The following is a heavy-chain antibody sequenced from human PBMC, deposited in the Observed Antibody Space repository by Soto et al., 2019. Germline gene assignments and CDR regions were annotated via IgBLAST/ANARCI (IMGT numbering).Heavy chain of an antibody. CDR2: ISPHSGNT. CDR1: GYTFNTYF. D-gene: IGHD2-2*01. CDR3: ARDTSNSFDY. V-gene: IGHV1-18*01. Sequence: HVQLVQSGGELKKPGASVKVSCNTSGYTFNTYFITWVRQAPGQGLEWMGWISPHSGNTNYAEKFQGRVTMTTDTITKTAYMELRNLRFDDTAVYYCARDTSNSFDYWGQGTLVTVSS. J-gene: IGHJ4*02.